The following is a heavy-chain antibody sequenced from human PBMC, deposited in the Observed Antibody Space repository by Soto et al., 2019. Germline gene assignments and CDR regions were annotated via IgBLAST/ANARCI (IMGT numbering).Heavy chain of an antibody. CDR2: IKSKTDGGTT. Sequence: PGGSLRLSCAASGFTFSNAWMSWVRQAPGKGLEWVGRIKSKTDGGTTDYAAPVKGRFTISRDDSKNTLYLQMNSLKTEDTAVYYCTTAEWLAEYYFDYWGQGTLVTVSS. D-gene: IGHD6-19*01. J-gene: IGHJ4*02. CDR3: TTAEWLAEYYFDY. CDR1: GFTFSNAW. V-gene: IGHV3-15*01.